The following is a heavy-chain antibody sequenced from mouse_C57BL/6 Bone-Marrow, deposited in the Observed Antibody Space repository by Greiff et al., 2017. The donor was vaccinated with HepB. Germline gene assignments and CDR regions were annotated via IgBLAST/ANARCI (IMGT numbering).Heavy chain of an antibody. CDR1: GFTFSDYY. J-gene: IGHJ3*01. D-gene: IGHD1-1*01. CDR3: ASPFITTAGFAY. V-gene: IGHV5-12*01. CDR2: ISNGGGST. Sequence: DVKLVESGGGLVQPGGSLKLSCAASGFTFSDYYMYWVRQTPEKRLEWVAYISNGGGSTYYPDTVKGRFTISRDNAKNTLYLQMSRLKSEDTAMYYCASPFITTAGFAYWGQGTLVTVSA.